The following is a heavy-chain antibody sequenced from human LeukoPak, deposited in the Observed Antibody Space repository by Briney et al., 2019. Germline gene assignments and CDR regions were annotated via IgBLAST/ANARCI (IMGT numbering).Heavy chain of an antibody. Sequence: GGSLRLSCAASGFTFSSYAMSWVRQAPGKGLEWVSAISGSGGSTYYADSVKGRFTISRDNSKNTLYLQMNSLRAEDTAVYYCAKDPTMVLGVITDYWGQGTLVTVSS. CDR1: GFTFSSYA. CDR2: ISGSGGST. J-gene: IGHJ4*02. V-gene: IGHV3-23*01. D-gene: IGHD3-10*01. CDR3: AKDPTMVLGVITDY.